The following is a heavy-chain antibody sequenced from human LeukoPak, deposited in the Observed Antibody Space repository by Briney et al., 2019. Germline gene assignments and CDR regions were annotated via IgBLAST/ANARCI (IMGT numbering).Heavy chain of an antibody. CDR2: IKQDGSEK. Sequence: GGSLRLSCAASGFTFSSYWMSWVRQAPGKGLEWVANIKQDGSEKYYVDSVKGRFTISRDNAKNSLYLQMNSPRAEDTAVYYCARDLGDCYFDYWGQGTLVTVSS. D-gene: IGHD2-21*02. CDR1: GFTFSSYW. V-gene: IGHV3-7*01. J-gene: IGHJ4*02. CDR3: ARDLGDCYFDY.